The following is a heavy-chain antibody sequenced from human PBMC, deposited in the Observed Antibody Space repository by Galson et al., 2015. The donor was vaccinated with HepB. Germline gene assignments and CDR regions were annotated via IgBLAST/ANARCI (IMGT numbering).Heavy chain of an antibody. CDR3: ARVVGGGFWSGYYIDGWGSFDY. V-gene: IGHV1-18*01. D-gene: IGHD3-3*01. CDR2: ISAYNGNT. CDR1: GYTFTSYG. J-gene: IGHJ4*02. Sequence: QSGAEVKKPGASVKVSCKASGYTFTSYGISWVRQAPGQGLEWMGWISAYNGNTNYAQKLQGRVTMTTDTSTSTAYMELRSLRSDDTAVYYCARVVGGGFWSGYYIDGWGSFDYWGQGTLVTVSS.